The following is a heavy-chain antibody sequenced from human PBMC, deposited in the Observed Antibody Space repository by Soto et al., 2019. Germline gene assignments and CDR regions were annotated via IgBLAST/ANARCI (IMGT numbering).Heavy chain of an antibody. Sequence: SETQSLTWAVSVGYISSSSYYWGWIREPPGKGLEWIGSIYYSGSTYYNPSLKSRVTISVDTSKNQFSLKLSSVTAADTAVYYCARERVVTPPGYFDYWGQGTLVTVSS. CDR3: ARERVVTPPGYFDY. CDR1: VGYISSSSYY. D-gene: IGHD3-3*01. V-gene: IGHV4-39*07. CDR2: IYYSGST. J-gene: IGHJ4*02.